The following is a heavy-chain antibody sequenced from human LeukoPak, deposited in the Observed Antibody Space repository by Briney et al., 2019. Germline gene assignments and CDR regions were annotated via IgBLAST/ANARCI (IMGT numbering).Heavy chain of an antibody. Sequence: GGSLRLSYAASGFTFDDYGMSWVRQAPGKGLEWVSGINWNGGSTGYVDSVKGRFTISRDNAKNSLYLQMNSLRAEDTALYYCARQNSGRAPFDYWGQGTLVTVSS. CDR3: ARQNSGRAPFDY. CDR1: GFTFDDYG. CDR2: INWNGGST. J-gene: IGHJ4*02. V-gene: IGHV3-20*03. D-gene: IGHD1-26*01.